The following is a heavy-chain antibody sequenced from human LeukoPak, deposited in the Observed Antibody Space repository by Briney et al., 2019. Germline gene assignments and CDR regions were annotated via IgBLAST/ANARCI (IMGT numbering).Heavy chain of an antibody. Sequence: GGSLRLSCAASGFTFSSYWMHWVRQAPGKGLVWVSRVKSDGSVTNYADSVKGRFTISRDNAKNTLYLQMNSLRAEDTAVYYCAMFSYVSGTTISWGQGTLVTVSS. CDR2: VKSDGSVT. V-gene: IGHV3-74*01. D-gene: IGHD1-20*01. CDR3: AMFSYVSGTTIS. CDR1: GFTFSSYW. J-gene: IGHJ4*02.